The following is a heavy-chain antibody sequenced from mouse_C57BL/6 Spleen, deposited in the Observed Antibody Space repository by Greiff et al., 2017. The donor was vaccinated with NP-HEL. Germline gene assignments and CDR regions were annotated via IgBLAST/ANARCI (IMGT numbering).Heavy chain of an antibody. CDR3: TFYYGPAWFAY. J-gene: IGHJ3*01. CDR2: IDPEDGDT. Sequence: EVQLQQSGAELVRPGASVKLSCTASGFNIKDYYMHWVKQRPEQGLEWIGRIDPEDGDTEYAPKFQGKATMTADTSSNTAYLQLSSLTSEDTAVYYCTFYYGPAWFAYWGQGTLVTVSA. CDR1: GFNIKDYY. D-gene: IGHD1-1*01. V-gene: IGHV14-1*01.